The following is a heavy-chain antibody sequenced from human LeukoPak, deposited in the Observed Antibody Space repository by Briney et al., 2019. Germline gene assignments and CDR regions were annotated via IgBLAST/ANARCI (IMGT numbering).Heavy chain of an antibody. CDR3: ARVGIAAAGTGPYNWFDP. D-gene: IGHD6-13*01. CDR2: INPSGGST. CDR1: GYTFTSYY. Sequence: ASVKVSCKASGYTFTSYYMHWVRQAPGQGLEWMGIINPSGGSTSYAQKFQGRVTMTRDMSTSTVYMELSSLRSEDTAVYYCARVGIAAAGTGPYNWFDPWGQGTLVTVSS. J-gene: IGHJ5*02. V-gene: IGHV1-46*01.